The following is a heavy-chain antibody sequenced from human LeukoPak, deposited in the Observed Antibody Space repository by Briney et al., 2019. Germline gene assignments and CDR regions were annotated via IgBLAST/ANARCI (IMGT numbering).Heavy chain of an antibody. J-gene: IGHJ3*02. CDR3: ARDGIYGDCDI. CDR1: GYTFTSYA. V-gene: IGHV1-3*04. CDR2: INTGNGNT. D-gene: IGHD4-17*01. Sequence: ASVKVSCKASGYTFTSYAMHWVRQAPGQRLEWMEWINTGNGNTKYSQNFQGRVTITRDTSASTAYMELSSLRSEDTAVYYCARDGIYGDCDIWGQGTMVTVSS.